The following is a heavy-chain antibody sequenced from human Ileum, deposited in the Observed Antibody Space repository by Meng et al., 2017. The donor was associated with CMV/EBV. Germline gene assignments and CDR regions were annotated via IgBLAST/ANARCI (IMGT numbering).Heavy chain of an antibody. Sequence: ASVKVSCKASGYTFTDYGITWVRQAPGQGLEWMGWISAHNGNAYYEQNFQGRVTMTTDTSTSTAYMELRSLRSDDTAVYYCARGASWYIFDYWGQGTLVTVSS. CDR3: ARGASWYIFDY. CDR2: ISAHNGNA. J-gene: IGHJ4*02. V-gene: IGHV1-18*01. CDR1: GYTFTDYG. D-gene: IGHD2-15*01.